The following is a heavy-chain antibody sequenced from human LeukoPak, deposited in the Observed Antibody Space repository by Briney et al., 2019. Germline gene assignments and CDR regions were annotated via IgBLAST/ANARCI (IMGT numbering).Heavy chain of an antibody. V-gene: IGHV4-34*01. CDR3: ARGGNLGYCSGGSCYRGSPNWFDP. CDR1: GGSFSGYY. D-gene: IGHD2-15*01. Sequence: SETLSLTCAVYGGSFSGYYWSWIRQPPGKGLEWIGEINHSGSTNYNPSLKSRVTISVDTSKNQFSLKLSSVTAADTAVYYCARGGNLGYCSGGSCYRGSPNWFDPWGQGTLVTVSP. CDR2: INHSGST. J-gene: IGHJ5*02.